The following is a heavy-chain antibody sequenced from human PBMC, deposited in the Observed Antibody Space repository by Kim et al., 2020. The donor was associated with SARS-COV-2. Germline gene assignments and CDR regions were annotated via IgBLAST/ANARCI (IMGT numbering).Heavy chain of an antibody. CDR3: TRGGVRGIAAAVGAFDY. D-gene: IGHD6-13*01. CDR1: GFTVSNNY. CDR2: INSVGTT. J-gene: IGHJ4*02. Sequence: GGSLRLSCSASGFTVSNNYMTWVRQAPGKGLEFVSIINSVGTTYYADSVKGRFTISRDSSKNTLFLQINSLRAEDTALYYCTRGGVRGIAAAVGAFDYWGQGTLVTVSS. V-gene: IGHV3-53*01.